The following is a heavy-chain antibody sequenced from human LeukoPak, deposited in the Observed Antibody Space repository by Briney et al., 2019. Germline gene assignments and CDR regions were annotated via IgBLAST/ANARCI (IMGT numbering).Heavy chain of an antibody. J-gene: IGHJ4*02. V-gene: IGHV3-21*01. Sequence: GGSLRLSCAASGFTFSSYAMSWVRQAPGKGLEWVSSISSSSSYIYYADSVKGRFTISRDNAKNSLYLQMNSLRAEDTAVYYCARDHRYCSGGSCSFDYWGQGTLVTVSS. CDR1: GFTFSSYA. CDR3: ARDHRYCSGGSCSFDY. CDR2: ISSSSSYI. D-gene: IGHD2-15*01.